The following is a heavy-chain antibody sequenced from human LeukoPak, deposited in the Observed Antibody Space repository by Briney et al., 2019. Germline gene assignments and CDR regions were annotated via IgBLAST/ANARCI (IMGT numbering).Heavy chain of an antibody. CDR2: INHSGSI. V-gene: IGHV4-34*01. CDR3: ARHRGLGIVSFDY. D-gene: IGHD7-27*01. CDR1: GGSFSGYS. Sequence: SETLSLTCAVYGGSFSGYSWSWIRQPPGKGLEWIGEINHSGSINYNPSLKSRVTISVDTSKNQFSLKLSSVTAADTAVYYCARHRGLGIVSFDYWGQGTLVTVSS. J-gene: IGHJ4*02.